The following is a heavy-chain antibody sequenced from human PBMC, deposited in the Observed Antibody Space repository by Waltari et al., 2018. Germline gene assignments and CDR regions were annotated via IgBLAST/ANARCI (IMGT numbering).Heavy chain of an antibody. CDR1: VGSISSSTSY. CDR2: IYYSGST. CDR3: ARGGHCSGGSCYSGDY. V-gene: IGHV4-39*07. D-gene: IGHD2-15*01. J-gene: IGHJ4*02. Sequence: QLQLQESCPGLAKPSETLSLTCPVSVGSISSSTSYWGWIRHPPAKGLEWSGSIYYSGSTYYNPSLKSRVTISVDTSKNQFSLKLSSVTAADTAVYYCARGGHCSGGSCYSGDYWGQGTLVTVSS.